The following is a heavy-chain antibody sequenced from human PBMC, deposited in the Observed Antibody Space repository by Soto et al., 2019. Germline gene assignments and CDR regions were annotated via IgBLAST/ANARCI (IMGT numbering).Heavy chain of an antibody. D-gene: IGHD2-2*01. CDR2: INHSGST. CDR3: ARGRYCSSTSCRGYFQH. CDR1: GGSFSGYY. V-gene: IGHV4-34*01. Sequence: SETLSLTCAVYGGSFSGYYWSWIRQPPGKGLEWIGEINHSGSTNYNPSLKSRVTISVDTSKNQFSLKLSSVTAADTAVYYCARGRYCSSTSCRGYFQHWGQGTLVTVSS. J-gene: IGHJ1*01.